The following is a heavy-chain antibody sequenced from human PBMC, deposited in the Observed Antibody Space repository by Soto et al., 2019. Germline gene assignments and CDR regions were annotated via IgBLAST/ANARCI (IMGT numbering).Heavy chain of an antibody. J-gene: IGHJ6*03. D-gene: IGHD3-10*01. Sequence: QVQLVQSGAEVKKPGASVKVSCKASGYTFTSYDINWVRQATGQGLEWMGWMNPNSGNTGYAQKFQGRVTMTRNTTISTAYMEMSSMRSEDTAVSSRATGGGPSGGDYYMDVWGKGTTVTVSS. V-gene: IGHV1-8*01. CDR2: MNPNSGNT. CDR1: GYTFTSYD. CDR3: ATGGGPSGGDYYMDV.